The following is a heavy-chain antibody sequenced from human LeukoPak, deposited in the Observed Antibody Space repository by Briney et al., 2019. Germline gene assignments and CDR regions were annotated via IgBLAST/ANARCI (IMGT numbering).Heavy chain of an antibody. V-gene: IGHV1-2*02. CDR1: GYTFTGYY. Sequence: ASVKVSCKASGYTFTGYYMHWVRQAPGQGLEWMGWINPNSGGTNYAQKFQGRVTITADESTSTAYMELSSLRSEDTAVYYCAGTPATAPRYFDYWGQGTLVTVSS. J-gene: IGHJ4*02. CDR2: INPNSGGT. CDR3: AGTPATAPRYFDY. D-gene: IGHD2-21*02.